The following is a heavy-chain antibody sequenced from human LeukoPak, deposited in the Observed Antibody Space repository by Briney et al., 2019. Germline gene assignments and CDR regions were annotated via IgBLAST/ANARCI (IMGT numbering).Heavy chain of an antibody. V-gene: IGHV4-59*01. CDR1: GGSISSYY. J-gene: IGHJ3*02. CDR2: IHYSGST. CDR3: ARAVPGSGSYPLDAFDI. D-gene: IGHD3-10*01. Sequence: SETLSLTCTVSGGSISSYYWSWIRQPPGKGLEWIGYIHYSGSTNYNPSLKSRVTISVDTSKNQFSLKLSSVTAADTAVYYCARAVPGSGSYPLDAFDIWGQGTMVTVSS.